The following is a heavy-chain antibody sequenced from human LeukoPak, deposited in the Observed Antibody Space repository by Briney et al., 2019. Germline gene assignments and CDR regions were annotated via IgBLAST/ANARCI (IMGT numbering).Heavy chain of an antibody. V-gene: IGHV3-23*01. CDR2: ISGSGGST. Sequence: GGSLRLSCAASGFTFSSYAMSLVRQAPGKGLEWVSAISGSGGSTYYADSVKGRFTISRDNSKNTLYLQMNSLRAEDTAVYYCAKVVYDFWSGYIDYWGQGTLVTVSS. J-gene: IGHJ4*02. D-gene: IGHD3-3*01. CDR3: AKVVYDFWSGYIDY. CDR1: GFTFSSYA.